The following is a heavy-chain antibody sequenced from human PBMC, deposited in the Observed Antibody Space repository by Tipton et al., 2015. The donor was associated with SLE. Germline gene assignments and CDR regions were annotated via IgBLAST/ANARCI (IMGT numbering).Heavy chain of an antibody. D-gene: IGHD5-12*01. Sequence: TLSLTCTVSGDSISNINSYWAWIRQPPGKGLEWIGNINYSGTTYSNPSLKSRASISADASKNHFSLKLNSVTAADTAVYYCATNGHGETYEFFTEYLRHWGQGTLVTVSS. CDR2: INYSGTT. V-gene: IGHV4-39*02. CDR1: GDSISNINSY. CDR3: ATNGHGETYEFFTEYLRH. J-gene: IGHJ1*01.